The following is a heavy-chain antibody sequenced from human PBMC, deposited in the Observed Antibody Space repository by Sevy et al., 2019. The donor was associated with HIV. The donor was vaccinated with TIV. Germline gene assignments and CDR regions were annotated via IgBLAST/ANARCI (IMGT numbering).Heavy chain of an antibody. J-gene: IGHJ5*02. D-gene: IGHD3-10*01. Sequence: GGSLRLSCAASGFTFSDYQMNWVRQAPGKGLEWVSYISTSGDTIYYADSVEGRFTISRDNAKNSLYLQMSSLRVEDTAIYYCALGSLSWGQGTLVTVSS. V-gene: IGHV3-48*03. CDR1: GFTFSDYQ. CDR2: ISTSGDTI. CDR3: ALGSLS.